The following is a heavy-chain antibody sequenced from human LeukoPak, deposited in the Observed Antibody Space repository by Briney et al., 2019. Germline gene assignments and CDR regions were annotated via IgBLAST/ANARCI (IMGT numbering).Heavy chain of an antibody. D-gene: IGHD5-18*01. V-gene: IGHV4-61*01. J-gene: IGHJ6*03. CDR3: ARTTEGGYTYGYFYYYYMDV. CDR2: IYYSGST. CDR1: GYSISSGYY. Sequence: SETLSLTCTVSGYSISSGYYWSWIRQPPGKGLEWIGYIYYSGSTNYNPSLKSRVTISVDTSKNLFSLKLTSVTAADTAVYYCARTTEGGYTYGYFYYYYMDVWGKGTTVTISS.